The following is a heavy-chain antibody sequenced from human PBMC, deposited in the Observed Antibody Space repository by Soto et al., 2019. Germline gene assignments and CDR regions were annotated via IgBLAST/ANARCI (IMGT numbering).Heavy chain of an antibody. D-gene: IGHD1-7*01. V-gene: IGHV4-4*02. J-gene: IGHJ4*02. CDR2: IYRTGST. Sequence: QVQLQESGPGLVKPSGTLSLTCDVSGGSFTSNNWWTWVRHPPGQGLEWIGEIYRTGSTNYNPSLKSRVTISLDKSENQFSLKVTSLTAADTAVYYCASRDPGTSVDYWGQGTLVTVSS. CDR3: ASRDPGTSVDY. CDR1: GGSFTSNNW.